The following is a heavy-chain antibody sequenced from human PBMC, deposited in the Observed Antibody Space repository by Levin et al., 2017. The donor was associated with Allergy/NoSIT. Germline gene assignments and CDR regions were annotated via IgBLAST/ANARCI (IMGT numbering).Heavy chain of an antibody. D-gene: IGHD2-15*01. CDR1: GFTFSSYG. CDR2: ISYDGSNK. V-gene: IGHV3-30*18. J-gene: IGHJ5*02. CDR3: AKARGYCSGGSCYYNWFDP. Sequence: GESLKISCAASGFTFSSYGMHWVRQAPGKGLEWVAVISYDGSNKYYADSVKGRFTISRDNSKNTLYLQMNSLRAEDTAVYYCAKARGYCSGGSCYYNWFDPWGQGTLVTVSS.